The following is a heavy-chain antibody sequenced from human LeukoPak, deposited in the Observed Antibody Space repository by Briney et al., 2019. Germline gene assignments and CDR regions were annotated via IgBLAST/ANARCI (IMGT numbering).Heavy chain of an antibody. J-gene: IGHJ3*02. Sequence: PSETLSLTCAVYGGSFSGYYWSWIRQPPGKGLEWIGEINHSGSTNYNPSLKSRVTISVDTSKNQFSLKLSSVTAADTAVYYCARTTYCSSTSCPKNAFDIWGQGTTVTVSS. CDR1: GGSFSGYY. D-gene: IGHD2-2*01. CDR3: ARTTYCSSTSCPKNAFDI. CDR2: INHSGST. V-gene: IGHV4-34*01.